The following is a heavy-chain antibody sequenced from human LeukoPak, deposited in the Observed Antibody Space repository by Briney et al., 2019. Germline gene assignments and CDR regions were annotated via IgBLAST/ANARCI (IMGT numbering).Heavy chain of an antibody. J-gene: IGHJ4*02. V-gene: IGHV4-59*01. Sequence: SETRSLTCTVSGGSISSYYWSWIRQPPGKGLEWIGYIYYSGSTNYNPSLKSRVTISVDTSKNQFSLKLSSVTAADTAVYYCARADASMLQLYWGQGTLVTVSS. CDR1: GGSISSYY. CDR3: ARADASMLQLY. CDR2: IYYSGST. D-gene: IGHD2/OR15-2a*01.